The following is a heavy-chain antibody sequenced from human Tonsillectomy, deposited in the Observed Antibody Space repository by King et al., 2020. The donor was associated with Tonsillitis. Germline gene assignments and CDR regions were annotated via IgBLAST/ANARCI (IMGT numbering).Heavy chain of an antibody. D-gene: IGHD4-17*01. CDR2: IYTSGST. J-gene: IGHJ5*02. V-gene: IGHV4-4*07. CDR1: GGSISSYY. CDR3: ARDVTTVTSNWFDP. Sequence: VQLQESGPGLVKPSETLSLTCTVSGGSISSYYWSWIRQPAGKGLEWIGRIYTSGSTNYNPSLKSRVTMSVDTSKNQFTLKLSSVTAADTAVYYCARDVTTVTSNWFDPWGQGTLVTVSS.